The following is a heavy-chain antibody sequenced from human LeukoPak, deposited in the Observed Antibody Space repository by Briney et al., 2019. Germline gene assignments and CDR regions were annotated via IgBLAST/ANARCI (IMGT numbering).Heavy chain of an antibody. CDR2: IYAGDSDT. Sequence: GESLKISCKGSGFSFSNYWIGWVRQMPGEGLEWMGIIYAGDSDTRYSPSFQGQVTISADKSISTAYLQWSSLKASDTAMYYCARHYGGGYCSGGSCYSSFDHWGQGTLVTVSS. CDR3: ARHYGGGYCSGGSCYSSFDH. CDR1: GFSFSNYW. J-gene: IGHJ4*02. D-gene: IGHD2-15*01. V-gene: IGHV5-51*01.